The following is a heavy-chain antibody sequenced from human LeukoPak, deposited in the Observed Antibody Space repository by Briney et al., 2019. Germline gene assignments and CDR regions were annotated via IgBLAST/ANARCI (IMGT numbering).Heavy chain of an antibody. V-gene: IGHV3-66*01. CDR3: ARDSAAAANLDY. D-gene: IGHD6-13*01. Sequence: PGGSLRLSCAASGFTVSTNYMSWVRQAPGKGLEWVSVIYSGGSTYYADSVKGRFTISRDNSKNTLYLQMYSLRAEDTAVYYCARDSAAAANLDYWGQGTLVTVSS. CDR2: IYSGGST. J-gene: IGHJ4*02. CDR1: GFTVSTNY.